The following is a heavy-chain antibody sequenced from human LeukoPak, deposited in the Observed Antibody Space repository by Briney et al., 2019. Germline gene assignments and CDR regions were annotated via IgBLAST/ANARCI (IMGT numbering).Heavy chain of an antibody. J-gene: IGHJ4*02. D-gene: IGHD1-26*01. Sequence: GASVKVSCKASGYPFTGYYMHLVRQDPGQGLEWMGRINPNSGGPNYAQKFQGRVTMTRDTSISTAYMELSRLRSDDTAVYYCARSSPYSGNDYWGQGTLVTVSS. CDR2: INPNSGGP. CDR1: GYPFTGYY. V-gene: IGHV1-2*06. CDR3: ARSSPYSGNDY.